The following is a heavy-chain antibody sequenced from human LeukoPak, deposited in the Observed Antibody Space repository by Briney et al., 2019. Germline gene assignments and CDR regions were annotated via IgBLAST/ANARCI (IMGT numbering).Heavy chain of an antibody. J-gene: IGHJ4*02. Sequence: PSETLSLTCAVYGGSFSGYYWSWIRQPPGKGLEWIGEINHSGSTNYNPSLKSRVTISVDTSKNQFSLKLSSVTAADTAVYYCARASYYYDSSGYSYSGQGTLVTVSS. CDR2: INHSGST. D-gene: IGHD3-22*01. V-gene: IGHV4-34*01. CDR1: GGSFSGYY. CDR3: ARASYYYDSSGYSY.